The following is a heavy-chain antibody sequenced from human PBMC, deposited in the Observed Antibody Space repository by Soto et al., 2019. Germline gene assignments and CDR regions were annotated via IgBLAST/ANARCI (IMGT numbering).Heavy chain of an antibody. V-gene: IGHV4-61*01. Sequence: QVQLQESGPGLVKPSETLSLTCTVSGGSVSSGSYYWSWIRQPPVKVLEWIVYIYYSGSTNYTPSLKSRVTLSVDTSKNPFSLKLSSVTAADTAVYYCARETRHYGMDVWGQGTTVTVSS. J-gene: IGHJ6*02. CDR2: IYYSGST. CDR3: ARETRHYGMDV. CDR1: GGSVSSGSYY.